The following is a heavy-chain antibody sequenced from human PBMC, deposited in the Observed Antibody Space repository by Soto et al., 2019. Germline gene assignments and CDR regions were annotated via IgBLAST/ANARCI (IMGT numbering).Heavy chain of an antibody. J-gene: IGHJ4*02. CDR1: GGSISSYY. V-gene: IGHV4-59*01. D-gene: IGHD2-2*01. CDR3: ARDRGYCSSTSCYAGSDFDY. CDR2: IYYSGST. Sequence: SETLSLTCTVSGGSISSYYWSWIRQPPGKGLEWIGYIYYSGSTNYNPSLKSRVTISVDTSKNQFSLKLSSVTAADTAVYYCARDRGYCSSTSCYAGSDFDYWGQGTLVTVSS.